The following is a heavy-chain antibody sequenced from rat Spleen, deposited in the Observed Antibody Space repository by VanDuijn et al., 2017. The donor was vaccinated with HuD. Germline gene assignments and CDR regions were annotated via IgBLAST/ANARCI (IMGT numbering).Heavy chain of an antibody. Sequence: QMQLKESGPGLVQPSQTLSLTCTVSGFSLSSYGVIWVRQPPGKGLEWMGVIWGDGSTDYNSALKSRLSISRDTSKSQVFLKMNSLQTEDTAIYFCTSPFRWFAYWGQGTLVTVSS. CDR2: IWGDGST. J-gene: IGHJ3*01. V-gene: IGHV2-13*01. CDR3: TSPFRWFAY. CDR1: GFSLSSYG.